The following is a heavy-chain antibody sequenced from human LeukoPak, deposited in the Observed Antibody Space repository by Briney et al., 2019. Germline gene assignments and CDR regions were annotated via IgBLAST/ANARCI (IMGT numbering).Heavy chain of an antibody. J-gene: IGHJ4*02. D-gene: IGHD6-19*01. CDR1: GFSLSSSGVG. CDR3: AHRNSGWLKFDY. CDR2: IFWDGDK. Sequence: SGPTLVKPTQTLTLTCTFSGFSLSSSGVGVGWIRQPPGKALEWLALIFWDGDKRYSPSLKTRLTITKDTSKNQVVLTLTNLDPVDTATYYCAHRNSGWLKFDYWGQGTLVTVSS. V-gene: IGHV2-5*02.